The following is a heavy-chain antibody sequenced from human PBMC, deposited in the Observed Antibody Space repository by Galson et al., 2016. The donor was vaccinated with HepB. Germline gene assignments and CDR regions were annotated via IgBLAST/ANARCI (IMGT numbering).Heavy chain of an antibody. D-gene: IGHD3-22*01. CDR3: AKDMKVVATVGFDP. J-gene: IGHJ5*02. CDR2: ISGSGDST. CDR1: GFTFSSSA. V-gene: IGHV3-23*01. Sequence: SLRLSCAASGFTFSSSAMSWVRQAPGKGLEWVSAISGSGDSTYYGDSVKGRFAISRDNSKNTVYLQMSGLRAEDTAVYYCAKDMKVVATVGFDPWGQGTLVTVSS.